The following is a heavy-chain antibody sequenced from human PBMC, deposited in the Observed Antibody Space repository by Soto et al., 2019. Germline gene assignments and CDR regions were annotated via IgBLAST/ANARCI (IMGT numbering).Heavy chain of an antibody. CDR1: GFTFSTYV. V-gene: IGHV3-23*01. CDR3: AAYFYESSVRPNRWFDP. D-gene: IGHD3-22*01. Sequence: RGSLRLSCAASGFTFSTYVLNWVRQAPWKWLEWVSTISDSGITTYYADSVKGRFTISRDNSKTTLYLQVNSLRAEDTAVYYCAAYFYESSVRPNRWFDPWGQGTLVTVSS. J-gene: IGHJ5*02. CDR2: ISDSGITT.